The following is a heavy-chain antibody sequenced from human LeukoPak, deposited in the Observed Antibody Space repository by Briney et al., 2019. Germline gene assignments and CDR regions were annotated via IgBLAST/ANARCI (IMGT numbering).Heavy chain of an antibody. CDR2: INPSGGST. Sequence: GASVKVSCKASGYTFTSYYMHWVRQAPGQGLEWMGIINPSGGSTSYAQKFQGRVTMTRDMSTSTVYMELSSLRAEDTAVYYCASETHLNIVATIGIDYWGQGTLVTVSS. J-gene: IGHJ4*02. V-gene: IGHV1-46*01. CDR3: ASETHLNIVATIGIDY. D-gene: IGHD5-12*01. CDR1: GYTFTSYY.